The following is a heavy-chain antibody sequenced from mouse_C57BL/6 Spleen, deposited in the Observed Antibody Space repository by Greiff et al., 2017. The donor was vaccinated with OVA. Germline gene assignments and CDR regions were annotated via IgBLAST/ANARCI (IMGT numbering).Heavy chain of an antibody. D-gene: IGHD2-5*01. Sequence: EVQLVESGGDLVKPGGSLKLSCAASGFTFSSYGMSWVRQTPDKRLEWVATISSGGSYTYYPDSVQGRFTISRDNAKNTLYLQMSRLKSEDTAMYYCAGKKPRGSNYEGYYFDYWGQGTTLTVSS. CDR3: AGKKPRGSNYEGYYFDY. CDR1: GFTFSSYG. J-gene: IGHJ2*01. V-gene: IGHV5-6*01. CDR2: ISSGGSYT.